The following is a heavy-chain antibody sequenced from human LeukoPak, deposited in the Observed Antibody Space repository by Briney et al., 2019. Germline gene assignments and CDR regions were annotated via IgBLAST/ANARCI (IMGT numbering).Heavy chain of an antibody. CDR1: GGSISSSSYY. V-gene: IGHV4-39*01. CDR3: ARHIGYYDILTGHTPGAYNWFDP. D-gene: IGHD3-9*01. CDR2: IYYSGST. J-gene: IGHJ5*02. Sequence: SETLSLTCTVSGGSISSSSYYWGWIRQPPGKGLEWIGSIYYSGSTYYNPSLKSRVTISVDTSKNQFSLKLSSVTAADTAVYYCARHIGYYDILTGHTPGAYNWFDPWGQGTLVTVSS.